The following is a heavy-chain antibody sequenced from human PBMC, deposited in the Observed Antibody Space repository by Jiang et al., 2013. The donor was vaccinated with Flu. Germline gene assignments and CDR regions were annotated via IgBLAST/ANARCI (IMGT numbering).Heavy chain of an antibody. CDR3: ASGGELDTVTTFPLDY. CDR1: GGTFSSYA. D-gene: IGHD4-17*01. V-gene: IGHV1-69*06. CDR2: IIPIFGTA. J-gene: IGHJ4*02. Sequence: SGAEVKKPGSSVKVSCKASGGTFSSYAISWVRQAPGQGLEWMGGIIPIFGTANYAQKFQGRVTITADKSTSTAYMELSSLRSEDTAVYYCASGGELDTVTTFPLDYWGQGTLVTVSS.